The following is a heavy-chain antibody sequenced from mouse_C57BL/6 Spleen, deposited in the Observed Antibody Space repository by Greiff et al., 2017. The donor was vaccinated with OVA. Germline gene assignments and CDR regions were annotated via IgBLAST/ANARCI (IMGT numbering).Heavy chain of an antibody. J-gene: IGHJ4*01. CDR2: IWRGGST. CDR1: GFSLTSYG. V-gene: IGHV2-5*01. CDR3: AKKGPTGVAKDYAMDY. D-gene: IGHD1-1*01. Sequence: QVQLQQSGPGLVQPSQSLSITCTVSGFSLTSYGVHWVRQSPGKGLEWLGVIWRGGSTDYNAAFMSRLSITKDNSKSQVFFKMNSLQADDTAIYYCAKKGPTGVAKDYAMDYWGQGTSVTVSS.